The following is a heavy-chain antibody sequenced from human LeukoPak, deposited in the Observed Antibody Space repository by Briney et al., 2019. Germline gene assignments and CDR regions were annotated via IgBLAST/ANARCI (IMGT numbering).Heavy chain of an antibody. J-gene: IGHJ4*02. Sequence: ASVKVSCKASGGTFSSYAISWVRQAPGQGLEWMGRIIPILGIANYAQKFQGRVTITTDESTSTAYMELSSLRSEDTAVYYCARRALGYCSSTSCYNGHFFDYWGQGTLVTVSS. V-gene: IGHV1-69*04. D-gene: IGHD2-2*02. CDR2: IIPILGIA. CDR1: GGTFSSYA. CDR3: ARRALGYCSSTSCYNGHFFDY.